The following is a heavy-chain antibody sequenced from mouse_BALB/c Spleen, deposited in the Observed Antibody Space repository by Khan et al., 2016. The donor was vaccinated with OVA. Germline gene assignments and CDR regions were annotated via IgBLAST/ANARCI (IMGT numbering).Heavy chain of an antibody. V-gene: IGHV5-6*01. J-gene: IGHJ3*01. CDR1: GFTFSAYS. CDR2: INSDGYYT. CDR3: ASHLTGSFAY. D-gene: IGHD4-1*01. Sequence: EVQGVESGGDLMKPGGSLKLSCAASGFTFSAYSMFWVRQTPDKRLEWVASINSDGYYTYYPDSVQGRFTISRNNAKNTLSLQMNSLKSEDTAIYYCASHLTGSFAYWGQGTLVTVSA.